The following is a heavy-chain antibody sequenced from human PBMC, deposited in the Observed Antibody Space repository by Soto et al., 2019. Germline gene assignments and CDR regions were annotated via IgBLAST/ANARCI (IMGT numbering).Heavy chain of an antibody. CDR1: GYTFTSYY. CDR2: INPSGGST. CDR3: VRDGYNLNRLDY. D-gene: IGHD1-1*01. J-gene: IGHJ4*02. V-gene: IGHV1-46*01. Sequence: QVQLVQSGAEVKKPGASVKVSCKASGYTFTSYYMHWVRQAPGQGLEWMGIINPSGGSTSYAQKFQGRVTMTRDTSTSTVYMELSSLRSEDTAVYYCVRDGYNLNRLDYWGQGTLVTVSS.